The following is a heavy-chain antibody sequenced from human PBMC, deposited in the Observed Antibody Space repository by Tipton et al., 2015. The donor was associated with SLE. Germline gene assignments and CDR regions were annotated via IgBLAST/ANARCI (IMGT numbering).Heavy chain of an antibody. CDR3: AILGYSSGWYRT. D-gene: IGHD6-19*01. J-gene: IGHJ5*02. V-gene: IGHV3-30*02. CDR2: IRYDGSNK. CDR1: GFTFSSYG. Sequence: GSLRLSCAASGFTFSSYGMHWVRQAPGKGLEWVAFIRYDGSNKYYADSVKGRFTISRDNSKNTLYLQMNSLRAEDTAVYYCAILGYSSGWYRTWGQGTLVTVSS.